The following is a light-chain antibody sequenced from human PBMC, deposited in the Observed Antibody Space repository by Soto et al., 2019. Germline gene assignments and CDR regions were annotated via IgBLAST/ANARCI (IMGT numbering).Light chain of an antibody. CDR3: LHHSGTSPKT. V-gene: IGKV3-11*01. CDR1: HSVTSD. Sequence: EVGLTQSPATLSLSPGERATLSCRASHSVTSDLAWYQHRPGQATRLLIYGASSRATGIPDRFSGSGSGTDLTLSITGMEPEDSAVYYCLHHSGTSPKTFGQGTKVDIK. CDR2: GAS. J-gene: IGKJ1*01.